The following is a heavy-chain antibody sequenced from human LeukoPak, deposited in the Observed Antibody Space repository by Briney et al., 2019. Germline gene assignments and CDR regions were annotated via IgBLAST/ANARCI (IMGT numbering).Heavy chain of an antibody. CDR2: IIPIFGTA. Sequence: SVKVSCKASGGTFSSYAISWVRQAPGQGLEWMGGIIPIFGTANYAQKFQGRVTITADESTSTAYMELSSLRSDGTAVYYCARRVGATYYYYGMDVWGQGTTVTVSS. V-gene: IGHV1-69*13. D-gene: IGHD1-26*01. CDR3: ARRVGATYYYYGMDV. CDR1: GGTFSSYA. J-gene: IGHJ6*02.